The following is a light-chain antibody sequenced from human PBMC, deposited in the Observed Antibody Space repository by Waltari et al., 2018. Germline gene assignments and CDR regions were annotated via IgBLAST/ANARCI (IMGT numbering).Light chain of an antibody. Sequence: DIQMTQTPSSLSASVGARVTITCRASPSISSYLNWYQQKPGKAPKVLMYDDHNWQSRDPSSVSGRRSGNDFTLNLTSMHTEDCAHHYSPQLASTRHTVGQGYKVEI. CDR1: PSISSY. V-gene: IGKV1-39*01. CDR2: DDH. J-gene: IGKJ1*01. CDR3: PQLASTRHT.